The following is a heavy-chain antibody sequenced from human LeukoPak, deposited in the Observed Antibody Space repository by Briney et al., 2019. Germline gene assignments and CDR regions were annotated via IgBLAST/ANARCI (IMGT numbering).Heavy chain of an antibody. CDR2: IYSGGST. D-gene: IGHD6-13*01. CDR3: AAGYSSSWRFDY. J-gene: IGHJ4*02. Sequence: GGSLRLSCAASEFSVGSNYMTWVRQAPGKGLEWVSLIYSGGSTYYADSVKGRFTISRDNSKNTLYLQMNSLRAEDTAVYYCAAGYSSSWRFDYWGQGTLVTVSS. V-gene: IGHV3-53*01. CDR1: EFSVGSNY.